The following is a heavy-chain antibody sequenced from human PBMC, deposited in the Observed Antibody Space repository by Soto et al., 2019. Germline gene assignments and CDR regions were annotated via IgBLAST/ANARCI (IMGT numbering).Heavy chain of an antibody. CDR2: VSPEGSST. J-gene: IGHJ4*02. V-gene: IGHV3-74*01. CDR3: VRGTSGWYGIDY. Sequence: EVQLVESGGGLVQPGGSLGLSCAASGFTFSNYWMHWVRQPPGKGLLWVSRVSPEGSSTDYAGSVEGRFAVSRDNAKNTLYLQMNSLRDDDTADYYCVRGTSGWYGIDYWGQGTLVTVSS. D-gene: IGHD6-13*01. CDR1: GFTFSNYW.